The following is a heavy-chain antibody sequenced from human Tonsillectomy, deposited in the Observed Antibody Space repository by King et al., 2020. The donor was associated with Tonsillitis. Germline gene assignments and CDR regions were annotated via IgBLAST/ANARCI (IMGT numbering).Heavy chain of an antibody. Sequence: VQLVESGAEVKKPGASVKVSCKASGYTFTGYYMHWVRQAPGQGLEWMGWINPNSGGTNYAQKFQGRVTMTRDTYISTAYMELSRLRSDDTAVYYCARERDGYKARPYGMDVWGQGTTVPVSS. CDR1: GYTFTGYY. D-gene: IGHD5-24*01. CDR3: ARERDGYKARPYGMDV. J-gene: IGHJ6*02. V-gene: IGHV1-2*02. CDR2: INPNSGGT.